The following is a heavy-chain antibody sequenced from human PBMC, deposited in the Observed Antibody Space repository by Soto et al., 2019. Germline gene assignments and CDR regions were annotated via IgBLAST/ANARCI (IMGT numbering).Heavy chain of an antibody. CDR2: IWYDGRNK. Sequence: QVQLLESGGGVVQPGRSLRLSCAASGFTFSSYGMHWVRQAPGKGLEWVAFIWYDGRNKDYADSVKGRFTISRDNSKNTLYLQMNSLRAEDTAVYFCARDHTEYCTGRSCYWFGPWGQGTLVTVSS. D-gene: IGHD2-15*01. CDR1: GFTFSSYG. J-gene: IGHJ5*02. V-gene: IGHV3-33*01. CDR3: ARDHTEYCTGRSCYWFGP.